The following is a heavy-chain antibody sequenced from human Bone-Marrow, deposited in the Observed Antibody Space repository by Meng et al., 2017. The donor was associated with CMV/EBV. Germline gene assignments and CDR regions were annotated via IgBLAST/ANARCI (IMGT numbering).Heavy chain of an antibody. CDR1: GFTFSSYW. CDR2: IKQDGSEE. Sequence: GESLKISCAASGFTFSSYWMSWVRQAPGKGLEWVANIKQDGSEEYYVDSVKGRFTISRDNAKNSLYLQMNSLRAEDTAVYYCARLRGYQLPRSYYYYGMDVWGQGTTVTVSS. D-gene: IGHD2-2*01. V-gene: IGHV3-7*01. CDR3: ARLRGYQLPRSYYYYGMDV. J-gene: IGHJ6*02.